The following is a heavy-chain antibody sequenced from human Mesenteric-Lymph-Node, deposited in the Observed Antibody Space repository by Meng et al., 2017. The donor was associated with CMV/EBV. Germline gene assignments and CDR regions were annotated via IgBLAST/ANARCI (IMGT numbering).Heavy chain of an antibody. V-gene: IGHV4-4*02. CDR2: INHSGST. J-gene: IGHJ4*02. CDR1: GDSISSGSS. D-gene: IGHD6-6*01. CDR3: ARGLAARMMY. Sequence: SETLSLTCTVSGDSISSGSSFHWSWVRQPPGKGLEWIGEINHSGSTNYNPSLKSRVTISVDTSKNQFSLKLSSVTAADTAVYYCARGLAARMMYWGQGTLVTVSS.